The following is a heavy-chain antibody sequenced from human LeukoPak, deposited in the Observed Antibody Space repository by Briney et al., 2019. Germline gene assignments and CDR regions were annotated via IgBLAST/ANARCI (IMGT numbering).Heavy chain of an antibody. J-gene: IGHJ3*02. CDR2: IVVGSGNT. CDR3: AGRGDYDEENAFDI. V-gene: IGHV1-58*02. CDR1: GFTFTSSA. Sequence: ASVKVSCKASGFTFTSSAMQWVRQARGQRLEWIGWIVVGSGNTNYAQKFQERVTITRDMSTSTAYMELSSLRSEDTAVYYCAGRGDYDEENAFDIWGQGTMVTVSS. D-gene: IGHD4-17*01.